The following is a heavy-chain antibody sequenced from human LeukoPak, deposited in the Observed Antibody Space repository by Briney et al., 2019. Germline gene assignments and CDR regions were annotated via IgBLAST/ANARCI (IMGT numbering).Heavy chain of an antibody. J-gene: IGHJ6*02. Sequence: GASVKVSCKASGYTFTGYYMHWVRQAPGQGLEWMGWINPNSGGTNYAQKSQGRVTMTRDTSISTAYMELSRLRSDDTAVYYCARDRCSGGSCYSGYYGMDVWGQGTTVTVSS. CDR3: ARDRCSGGSCYSGYYGMDV. CDR1: GYTFTGYY. V-gene: IGHV1-2*02. CDR2: INPNSGGT. D-gene: IGHD2-15*01.